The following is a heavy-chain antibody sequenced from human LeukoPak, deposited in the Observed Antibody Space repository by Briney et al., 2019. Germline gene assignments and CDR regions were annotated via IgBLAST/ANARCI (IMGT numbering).Heavy chain of an antibody. J-gene: IGHJ4*02. V-gene: IGHV3-21*01. CDR1: GFTFSSST. Sequence: PAGSLTLSCAASGFTFSSSTMNWVRPPPGKGLDWVSSIPSSSSYKYYADSVKGRFTISRDNAKNSLYLQMNSLRAEDTAVYYCARDPLDWGQGTLVTISS. CDR2: IPSSSSYK. CDR3: ARDPLD.